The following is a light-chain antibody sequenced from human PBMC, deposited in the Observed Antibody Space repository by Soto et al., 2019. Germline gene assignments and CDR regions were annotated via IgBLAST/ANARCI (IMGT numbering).Light chain of an antibody. J-gene: IGKJ4*01. V-gene: IGKV3-20*01. CDR3: QQYGSSPLT. CDR1: QSVSSY. Sequence: EIVLTQSPGPLSLSVGERVTLSCRASQSVSSYLAWYQQTPGQAPRLLIYDTSNRATGTPDRFSGSGSVTDFTLTISRLEPEDFTVYCCQQYGSSPLTFGGGTTVEIK. CDR2: DTS.